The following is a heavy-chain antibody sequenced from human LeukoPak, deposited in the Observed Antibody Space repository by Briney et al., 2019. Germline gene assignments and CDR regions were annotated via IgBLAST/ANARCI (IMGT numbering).Heavy chain of an antibody. J-gene: IGHJ4*02. CDR1: GLTFSDNY. CDR2: ISNSGDYT. Sequence: GGSLRLSCAVSGLTFSDNYMSWIRQAPGKGPEWLSYISNSGDYTNYADSVKGRFTISRDNSKNTLYLQMNSLRAEDTAVYYCAKVGRYCSSTSCPVDYWGQGTLVTVSS. D-gene: IGHD2-2*01. CDR3: AKVGRYCSSTSCPVDY. V-gene: IGHV3-11*05.